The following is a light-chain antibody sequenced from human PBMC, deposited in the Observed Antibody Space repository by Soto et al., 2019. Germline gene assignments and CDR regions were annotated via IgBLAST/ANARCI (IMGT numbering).Light chain of an antibody. V-gene: IGLV2-8*01. CDR1: SSDVGGYDC. J-gene: IGLJ2*01. CDR2: EVT. CDR3: SSYAGSNTVL. Sequence: QSVLTQPPSASGSPGQSVTISCTGTSSDVGGYDCVSWYQQHPGKAPKLMIYEVTKRPSGVPDRFSGSKSGNTASLTVSGLQAGDEADYYCSSYAGSNTVLFGGGTKLTVL.